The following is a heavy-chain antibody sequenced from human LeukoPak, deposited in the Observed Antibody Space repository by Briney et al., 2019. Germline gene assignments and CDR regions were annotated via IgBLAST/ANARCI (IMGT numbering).Heavy chain of an antibody. D-gene: IGHD2-15*01. V-gene: IGHV3-11*06. CDR2: ISSSSSYT. CDR1: GFTFSDYY. Sequence: GGSLSLSCAASGFTFSDYYMSWIRQAPGKGLEWVSYISSSSSYTNYADSVKGRFTISRDNAKNSLYLQMNSLRAEDTAVYYCARSHCSGGSCPLDYWGQGTLVTVSS. J-gene: IGHJ4*02. CDR3: ARSHCSGGSCPLDY.